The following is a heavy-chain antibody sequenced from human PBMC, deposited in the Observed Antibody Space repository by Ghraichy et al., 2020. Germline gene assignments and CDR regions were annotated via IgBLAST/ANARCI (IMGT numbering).Heavy chain of an antibody. D-gene: IGHD1-26*01. CDR3: ARSEYSGSYYHFDY. CDR2: IYYSGNT. CDR1: GGSISSSSYY. Sequence: SQTLSLTCTVSGGSISSSSYYWGWIRQPPGKGLEWIGSIYYSGNTYYNPSLKSRVTISVDTSKNQFSLKLNSVTAADTAVYYCARSEYSGSYYHFDYWGQGTLVAVSS. J-gene: IGHJ4*02. V-gene: IGHV4-39*01.